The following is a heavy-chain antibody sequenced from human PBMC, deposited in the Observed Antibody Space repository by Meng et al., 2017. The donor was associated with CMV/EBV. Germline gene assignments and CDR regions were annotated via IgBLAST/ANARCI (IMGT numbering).Heavy chain of an antibody. CDR2: IYYSGST. CDR3: ARAAGEYSGHDLGLAFDI. D-gene: IGHD5-12*01. V-gene: IGHV4-39*07. Sequence: ISSSSYYWGWIRQPPGKGLEWIGSIYYSGSTYYNPSLKSRVTISVDTSKDQFSLKLSSVTAADTAVYCCARAAGEYSGHDLGLAFDIWGQGTMVTVSS. J-gene: IGHJ3*02. CDR1: ISSSSYY.